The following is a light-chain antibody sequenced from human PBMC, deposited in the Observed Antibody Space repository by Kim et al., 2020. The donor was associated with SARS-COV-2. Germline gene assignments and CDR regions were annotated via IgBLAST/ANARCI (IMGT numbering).Light chain of an antibody. Sequence: EIVMTQSPATLSVSPGERATLSCRASQTVSRNLAWYQQRPGQPPRLLIYGASTRATDVPARFSGSGSETEFTLTISSRQSEDFALYYCQHYNNWTPWTFGQGTKVDIK. V-gene: IGKV3-15*01. J-gene: IGKJ1*01. CDR1: QTVSRN. CDR2: GAS. CDR3: QHYNNWTPWT.